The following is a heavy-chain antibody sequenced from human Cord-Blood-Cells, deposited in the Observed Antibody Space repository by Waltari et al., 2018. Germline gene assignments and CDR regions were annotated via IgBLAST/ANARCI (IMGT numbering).Heavy chain of an antibody. CDR1: GGTFSSYA. J-gene: IGHJ4*02. CDR2: IIPIFGTA. V-gene: IGHV1-69*01. D-gene: IGHD5-18*01. CDR3: ARWTTAMVTYFDY. Sequence: QVQLVQSGAEVKKPGSSVKVSCKASGGTFSSYAISWVRQAPGKGLEWMGGIIPIFGTANYAKKFQGRVTITADESTSTAYMELSSLRSEDTAVYYCARWTTAMVTYFDYWGQGTLVTVSS.